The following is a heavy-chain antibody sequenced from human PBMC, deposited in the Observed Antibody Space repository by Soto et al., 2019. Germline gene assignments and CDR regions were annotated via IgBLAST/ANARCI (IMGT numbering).Heavy chain of an antibody. Sequence: SETLSLTCAVYGGSFSDFYWTWIRQLPGKGLEWIGEINHSGSTNYNPSLKSRVAISVDTSKNQFSLNLRSVTAADTAVYYCGPRGAVADPRGYWGQGTLVTVSS. CDR2: INHSGST. CDR3: GPRGAVADPRGY. CDR1: GGSFSDFY. D-gene: IGHD6-19*01. J-gene: IGHJ4*02. V-gene: IGHV4-34*01.